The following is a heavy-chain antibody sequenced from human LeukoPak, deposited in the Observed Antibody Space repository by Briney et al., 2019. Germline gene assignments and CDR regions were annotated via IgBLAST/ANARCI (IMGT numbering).Heavy chain of an antibody. V-gene: IGHV3-74*01. CDR3: ARSVRGLYYFDY. J-gene: IGHJ4*02. Sequence: GGSLRLSCAASGFTFSSYWMHWVRQAPGKGLVWVSRINSDESSTNYADSVKGRFTISRDNAKNTLHLQMNSLRAEDTAVYYCARSVRGLYYFDYWGQGTLVTVSS. CDR2: INSDESST. CDR1: GFTFSSYW. D-gene: IGHD3-10*01.